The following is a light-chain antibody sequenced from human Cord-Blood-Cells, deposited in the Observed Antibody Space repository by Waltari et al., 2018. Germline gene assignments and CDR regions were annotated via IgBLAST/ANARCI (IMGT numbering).Light chain of an antibody. Sequence: EIVMTQSPATLSVSQGERATLSCRASQSVSSNLAWYQQKPGQAPRLLIYGASTRATSIPARFSGSGSGTEFTLTISSLQSEDFAVYYCQQYNNWPRTFGGGTKVEIK. CDR3: QQYNNWPRT. CDR2: GAS. CDR1: QSVSSN. V-gene: IGKV3-15*01. J-gene: IGKJ4*01.